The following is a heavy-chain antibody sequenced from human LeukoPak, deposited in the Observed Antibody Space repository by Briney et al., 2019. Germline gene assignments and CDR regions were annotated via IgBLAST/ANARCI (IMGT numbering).Heavy chain of an antibody. J-gene: IGHJ4*02. Sequence: GGSLRLSCAASGFTFSSYWMSWVRQAPGKGLEWVANIKQDGSEKYYVDSVKGRFTISRDNSKSSLFLQMTSLRAEDTAVYYCATDLPYYYDTRVYNRRRPPRQNYFGSWGQGTLVTVSS. D-gene: IGHD3-22*01. CDR3: ATDLPYYYDTRVYNRRRPPRQNYFGS. CDR2: IKQDGSEK. V-gene: IGHV3-7*01. CDR1: GFTFSSYW.